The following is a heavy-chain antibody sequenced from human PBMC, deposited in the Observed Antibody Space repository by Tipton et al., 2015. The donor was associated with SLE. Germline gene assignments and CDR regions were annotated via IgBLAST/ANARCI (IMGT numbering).Heavy chain of an antibody. V-gene: IGHV4-38-2*01. CDR3: ARSAGGYCSGGSCLRFHFDY. J-gene: IGHJ4*02. CDR1: GYSISSGYY. D-gene: IGHD2-15*01. CDR2: IYHSGST. Sequence: TLSLTCAVSGYSISSGYYWGWIRQPPGKGLEWIGSIYHSGSTYYNPSLKSRVTISVDTSKNQFSLKLSSVTAADTAVYYCARSAGGYCSGGSCLRFHFDYWGQGTLVTVSS.